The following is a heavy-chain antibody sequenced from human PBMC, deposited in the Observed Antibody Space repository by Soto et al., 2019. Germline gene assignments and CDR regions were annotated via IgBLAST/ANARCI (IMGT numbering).Heavy chain of an antibody. V-gene: IGHV1-3*01. CDR1: GYTFTSYA. CDR2: INAGNGNT. CDR3: ARGGSSSWENYYYYGMDV. Sequence: QVQLVQSGAEVKKPGASVKVSCKASGYTFTSYAMHWVRQAPGQRLEWMGWINAGNGNTKYSQKFQGRVTITRDTAASTAYRELSSLRSEDTAVYYCARGGSSSWENYYYYGMDVWGQGTTVTVSS. D-gene: IGHD6-13*01. J-gene: IGHJ6*02.